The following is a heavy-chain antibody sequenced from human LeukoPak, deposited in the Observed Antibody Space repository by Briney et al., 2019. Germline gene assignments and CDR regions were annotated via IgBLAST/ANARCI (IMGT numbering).Heavy chain of an antibody. V-gene: IGHV3-20*04. Sequence: GGSLRLSCAASGFTFDDYDMSWVRQAPGKGLEWVSGINWSGGSTGYADSVKGRFIISRDNSKNTLYLQMNSLRAEDTAVYYCAKVPAYRPNGAFDIWGQGTMVTVSS. CDR3: AKVPAYRPNGAFDI. CDR2: INWSGGST. D-gene: IGHD2-2*01. CDR1: GFTFDDYD. J-gene: IGHJ3*02.